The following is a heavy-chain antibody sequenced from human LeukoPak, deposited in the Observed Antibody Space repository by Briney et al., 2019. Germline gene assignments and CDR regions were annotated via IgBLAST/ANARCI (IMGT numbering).Heavy chain of an antibody. Sequence: SETLSLTCTVSGGSISSGSYYWSWIRQPAGTGLEWIGRIYTSGSTNYNPSLKSRVTISVDTSKNQFSLKLSSVTAADTAVYYCARVGGGIGRLYYYMDVWGKGTTVTVSS. D-gene: IGHD1-26*01. CDR3: ARVGGGIGRLYYYMDV. J-gene: IGHJ6*03. CDR1: GGSISSGSYY. V-gene: IGHV4-61*02. CDR2: IYTSGST.